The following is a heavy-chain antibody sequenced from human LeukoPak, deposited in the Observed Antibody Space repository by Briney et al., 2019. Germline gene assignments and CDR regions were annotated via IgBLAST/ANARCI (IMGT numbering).Heavy chain of an antibody. J-gene: IGHJ4*02. V-gene: IGHV2-70*11. CDR3: ARMVVWFGELSAEYYFDY. Sequence: SGPTLVNPTQTLTLTCTFSGFSLSTSGMCVSWIRQPPGKALEWLARIDWDDDKYYSTSLKTRLTISKDTSKNQVVLTMTNMDPVDTATYYCARMVVWFGELSAEYYFDYWGQGTLVTVSS. D-gene: IGHD3-10*01. CDR1: GFSLSTSGMC. CDR2: IDWDDDK.